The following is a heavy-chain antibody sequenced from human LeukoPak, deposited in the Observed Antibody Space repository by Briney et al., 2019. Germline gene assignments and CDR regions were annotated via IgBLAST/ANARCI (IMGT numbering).Heavy chain of an antibody. D-gene: IGHD3-3*01. CDR1: GYSISSGYY. V-gene: IGHV4-38-2*02. J-gene: IGHJ4*02. CDR2: IYHSGST. Sequence: SETLSLTCTVSGYSISSGYYWGWIRQPPGKGLEWIGSIYHSGSTYYNPSLKSRVTISVDTSKNQFSLKLSSVTAAGTAVYYCARVGITIFGVDWYYFDYWGQGTLVTVSS. CDR3: ARVGITIFGVDWYYFDY.